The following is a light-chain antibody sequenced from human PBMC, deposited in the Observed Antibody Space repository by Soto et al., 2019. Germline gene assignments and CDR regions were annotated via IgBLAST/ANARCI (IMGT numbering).Light chain of an antibody. Sequence: EIVMTQSPATLSVSPGERATLSCRASQSVSSNLAWYQQKPGQAPRLLIYGASTRATGIPARFSGSGSGTEFFFTISSLQSEDFAVYYCQQYNNWPRTFGQGTKV. CDR2: GAS. V-gene: IGKV3-15*01. CDR1: QSVSSN. CDR3: QQYNNWPRT. J-gene: IGKJ1*01.